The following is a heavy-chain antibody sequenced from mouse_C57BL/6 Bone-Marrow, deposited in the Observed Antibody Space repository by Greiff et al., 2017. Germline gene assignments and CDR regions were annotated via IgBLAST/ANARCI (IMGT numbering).Heavy chain of an antibody. V-gene: IGHV1-55*01. Sequence: QVQLQQPGAELVKPGASVKMSCKASGYTFTSYWITWVKQRPGQGLEWIGDIYPGSGSTNYNEKFKSKATLTVDTSSSTAYMQLSSLTSEDSAVYYCARFYHGSSGFDYWGQGTTLTVSS. J-gene: IGHJ2*01. CDR1: GYTFTSYW. CDR2: IYPGSGST. D-gene: IGHD1-1*01. CDR3: ARFYHGSSGFDY.